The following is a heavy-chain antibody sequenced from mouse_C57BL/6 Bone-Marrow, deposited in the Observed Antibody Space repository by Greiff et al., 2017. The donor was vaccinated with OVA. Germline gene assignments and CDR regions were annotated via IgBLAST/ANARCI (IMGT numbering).Heavy chain of an antibody. CDR3: ATGRAY. CDR2: IDPGNGDT. Sequence: DVQLVESGAELVRPGASVKLSCTASGFNIKDDYMHWVKQRPEQGLEWIGWIDPGNGDTEYASKFQGKATITADTSSNTAYMQLRSLTSDDTAVYYYATGRAYWGQGTLVTVSA. CDR1: GFNIKDDY. D-gene: IGHD1-1*01. J-gene: IGHJ3*01. V-gene: IGHV14-4*01.